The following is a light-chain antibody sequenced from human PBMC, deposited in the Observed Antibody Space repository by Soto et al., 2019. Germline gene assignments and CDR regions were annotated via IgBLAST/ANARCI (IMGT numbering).Light chain of an antibody. CDR2: DAS. CDR3: HQYGSSPWT. J-gene: IGKJ1*01. CDR1: QRVYSSY. V-gene: IGKV3-20*01. Sequence: IMLTQSPGTLSLSPGERVTLSCRASQRVYSSYLAWYQQRPGQAPRLLFYDASIRATGIPDRFSGSGSGTDFSLTISRLEPEDFAVYYCHQYGSSPWTFGQGTKVDIK.